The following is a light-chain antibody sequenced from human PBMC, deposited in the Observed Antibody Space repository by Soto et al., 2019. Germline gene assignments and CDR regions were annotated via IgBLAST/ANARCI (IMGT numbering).Light chain of an antibody. CDR2: KAS. CDR3: QQYNSCPVA. Sequence: DIQMTQSPSTLSGSVGDRVTITCRASQTNSSKLAWYQQKPGKAPKLLIYKASTLKSGVPARFSGSGSGTEFSLTTSSLQSEDFATYYCQQYNSCPVAFGQGTRLEIK. CDR1: QTNSSK. J-gene: IGKJ5*01. V-gene: IGKV1-5*03.